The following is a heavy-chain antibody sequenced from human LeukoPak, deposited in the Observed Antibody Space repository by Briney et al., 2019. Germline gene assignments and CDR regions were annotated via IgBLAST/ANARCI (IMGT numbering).Heavy chain of an antibody. D-gene: IGHD3-22*01. CDR1: GYSISSGYY. CDR2: IYHSGST. CDR3: ARAYYDSSGYYYAFDY. V-gene: IGHV4-38-2*02. J-gene: IGHJ4*02. Sequence: SETLSLTCTVSGYSISSGYYWGWIRQPPGKGLEWIGSIYHSGSTYYNPSLKSRVTISVDTSKNQFSLKLSSVTAADTAVYYCARAYYDSSGYYYAFDYWGQGTLVTVSS.